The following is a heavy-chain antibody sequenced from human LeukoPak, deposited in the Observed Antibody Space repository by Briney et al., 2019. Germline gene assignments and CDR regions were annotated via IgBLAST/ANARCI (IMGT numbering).Heavy chain of an antibody. CDR3: ARNSGSIYPFDY. J-gene: IGHJ4*02. D-gene: IGHD3-22*01. V-gene: IGHV1-46*01. CDR2: INPSGGST. CDR1: GYTFTSYY. Sequence: ASVKVSCKASGYTFTSYYMHCVRQAPGQGLEWMGIINPSGGSTSYAQKFQGRVTMTRDTSTSTVYMELSSLRSEDTAVYYCARNSGSIYPFDYWGQGTLVTVSS.